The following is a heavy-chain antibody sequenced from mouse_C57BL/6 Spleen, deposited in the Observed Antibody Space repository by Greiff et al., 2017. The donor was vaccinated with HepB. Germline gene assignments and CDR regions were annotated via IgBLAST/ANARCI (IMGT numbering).Heavy chain of an antibody. D-gene: IGHD4-1*01. Sequence: VQLQQSGAELARPGASVKLSCKASGFTFTSYGISWVKQRTGQGLEWIGEIYPRSGNTYYNEKFKGKATLTADKSSSTAYMGLRSLTSEDSAVYFCARRGLGPYYFDYWGQGTTLTVSS. V-gene: IGHV1-81*01. CDR1: GFTFTSYG. CDR3: ARRGLGPYYFDY. CDR2: IYPRSGNT. J-gene: IGHJ2*01.